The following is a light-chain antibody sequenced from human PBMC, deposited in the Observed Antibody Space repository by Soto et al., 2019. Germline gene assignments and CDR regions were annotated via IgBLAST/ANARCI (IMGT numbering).Light chain of an antibody. J-gene: IGKJ3*01. V-gene: IGKV3-20*01. Sequence: EIVLTQSPGTLSLSPGERATLSCRASQSVSRIDLAWYQQRPGQAPSLLIYGTSTRATGIPDRFSGSGSGTDFTLTISSLEPEDSAVYYCHYGSSPVTFGPGTKVDIK. CDR1: QSVSRID. CDR2: GTS. CDR3: HYGSSPVT.